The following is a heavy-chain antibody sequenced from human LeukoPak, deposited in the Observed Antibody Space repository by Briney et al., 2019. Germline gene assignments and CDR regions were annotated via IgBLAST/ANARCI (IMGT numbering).Heavy chain of an antibody. Sequence: GGSLRLSCAASGFTFSSYAMSWVRQAPGKGLEWVSAVSGSGASTYYGDSVKGRFTISRDNSKNTLYLQVDSLRAEDTAVYYCAKGLEITLVRGTSWYFDLWGRGTLVTVSS. CDR3: AKGLEITLVRGTSWYFDL. CDR2: VSGSGAST. V-gene: IGHV3-23*01. J-gene: IGHJ2*01. D-gene: IGHD3-10*01. CDR1: GFTFSSYA.